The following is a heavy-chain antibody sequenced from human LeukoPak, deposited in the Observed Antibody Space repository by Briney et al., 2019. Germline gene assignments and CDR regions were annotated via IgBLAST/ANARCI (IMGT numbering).Heavy chain of an antibody. CDR2: ISDDGSNK. D-gene: IGHD3-22*01. J-gene: IGHJ4*02. CDR3: ARDQEWDDSSGYFDY. Sequence: GRSLRLSCAASGFTFSSYAMHWVRQAPGKGLEWVAVISDDGSNKYYADSVKGRFTISRDKSKNTLYLQMNSLRVEDTAVYYCARDQEWDDSSGYFDYWGQGTLVTVSS. CDR1: GFTFSSYA. V-gene: IGHV3-30-3*01.